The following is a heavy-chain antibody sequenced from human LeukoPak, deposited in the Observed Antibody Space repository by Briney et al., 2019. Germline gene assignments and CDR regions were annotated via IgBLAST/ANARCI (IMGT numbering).Heavy chain of an antibody. Sequence: SETLSLTCAVYGGSFSGYYWSWIRQPPGKGLEWIGEINHSGSTNYNPSLKSRVTIPVDTSKNQFSLKLSSVTAADTAVYYCARGKGRVPGAFDIWGQGTMVTVSS. CDR3: ARGKGRVPGAFDI. V-gene: IGHV4-34*01. CDR2: INHSGST. CDR1: GGSFSGYY. J-gene: IGHJ3*02.